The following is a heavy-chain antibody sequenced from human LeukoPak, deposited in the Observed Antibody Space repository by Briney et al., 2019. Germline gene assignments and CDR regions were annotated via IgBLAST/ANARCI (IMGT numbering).Heavy chain of an antibody. CDR3: TTRLRNHFDY. CDR2: ISDGSRDT. J-gene: IGHJ4*02. D-gene: IGHD5-12*01. CDR1: GFTFSSFT. Sequence: GGSLRLPCATSGFTFSSFTMNWVRQAPGKGLEWVSTISDGSRDTHYAGSVKGRFTISRDDSQNIVYLQMDSLRAEDTALYYCTTRLRNHFDYWGQGTQVTVSS. V-gene: IGHV3-23*01.